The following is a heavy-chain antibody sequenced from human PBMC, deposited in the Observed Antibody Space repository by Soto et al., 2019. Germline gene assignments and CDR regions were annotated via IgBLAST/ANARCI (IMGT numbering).Heavy chain of an antibody. D-gene: IGHD3-10*01. CDR3: ASKFGELLADAFDI. CDR1: GGSISRGDYY. V-gene: IGHV4-30-4*01. Sequence: SETLSLTCTVSGGSISRGDYYWSWIRQPPGKGLEWIGYIYYIGSTYYNPSLKSRVTISVDTAKNQFSLKLSSVTAADTAVYYCASKFGELLADAFDIWGQGTVVTVSS. J-gene: IGHJ3*02. CDR2: IYYIGST.